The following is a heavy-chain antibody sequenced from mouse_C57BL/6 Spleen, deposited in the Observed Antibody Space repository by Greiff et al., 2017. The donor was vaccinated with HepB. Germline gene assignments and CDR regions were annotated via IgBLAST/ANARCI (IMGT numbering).Heavy chain of an antibody. CDR1: GFTFSSYG. D-gene: IGHD4-1*02. J-gene: IGHJ2*01. Sequence: EVQLVESGGDLVKPGGSLKLSCAASGFTFSSYGMSWVRQTPDKRLEWVATISSGGSYTYYPDSVKGRFTISRDNAKNTLYLQMSSLKSEDTAMYYCAFPTGRGDRWGSYFDYWGQGTALTVSS. CDR2: ISSGGSYT. V-gene: IGHV5-6*01. CDR3: AFPTGRGDRWGSYFDY.